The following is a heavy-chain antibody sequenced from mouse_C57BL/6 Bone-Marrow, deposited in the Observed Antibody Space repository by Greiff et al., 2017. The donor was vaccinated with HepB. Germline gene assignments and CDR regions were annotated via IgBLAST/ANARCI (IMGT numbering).Heavy chain of an antibody. CDR1: GYTFTSYW. J-gene: IGHJ3*01. Sequence: QVQLQQSGAELVKPGASVKLSCKASGYTFTSYWMHWVKQRPGQGLEWIGMIHPNSGSNNYNEKFKSKATLTVDKSSSTAYMQLSSLTSDDSAVYYCARNWDGFADWGQGTLVTVSA. CDR3: ARNWDGFAD. V-gene: IGHV1-64*01. D-gene: IGHD4-1*01. CDR2: IHPNSGSN.